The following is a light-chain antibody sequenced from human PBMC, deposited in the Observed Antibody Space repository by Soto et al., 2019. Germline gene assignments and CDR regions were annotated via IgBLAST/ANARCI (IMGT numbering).Light chain of an antibody. J-gene: IGKJ1*01. V-gene: IGKV3-15*01. Sequence: EIPMTQSPATLSVSPGERATLSCRASQSVSANLAWYQQKPGQAPRLLIYGASTRETGIQARFSGSGSGTEFTLTIRSLQSEDFAVYYCKQYTSWPQTFGQGTKVDIK. CDR1: QSVSAN. CDR2: GAS. CDR3: KQYTSWPQT.